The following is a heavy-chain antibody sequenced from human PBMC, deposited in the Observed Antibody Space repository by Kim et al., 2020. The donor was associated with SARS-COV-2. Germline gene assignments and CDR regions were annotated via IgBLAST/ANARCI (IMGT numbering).Heavy chain of an antibody. CDR2: IYYSGST. CDR1: GGSVSSGSYY. J-gene: IGHJ5*02. V-gene: IGHV4-61*01. CDR3: ARVVELRYFDWLLSTFSTFNWFDP. D-gene: IGHD3-9*01. Sequence: SETLSLTCTVSGGSVSSGSYYWSWIRQPPGKGLEWIGYIYYSGSTNYNPSLKSRVTISVDTSKNQFSLKLSSVTAADTAVYYCARVVELRYFDWLLSTFSTFNWFDPWGHGTLVTVSS.